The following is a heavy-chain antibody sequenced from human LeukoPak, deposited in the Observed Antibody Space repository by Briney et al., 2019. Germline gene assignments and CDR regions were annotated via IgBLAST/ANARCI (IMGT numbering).Heavy chain of an antibody. D-gene: IGHD6-13*01. CDR2: ISTSSSYI. CDR1: GFTFSSYS. J-gene: IGHJ4*02. CDR3: ARVAEAAAFDS. V-gene: IGHV3-21*06. Sequence: PGGSLRLSCAASGFTFSSYSMHWVRQAPGKGLEWVSSISTSSSYIYYADSVKGRFTISRDNSKNSLYLQMNSLRAEDTAVYYCARVAEAAAFDSWGQGTLVTVSS.